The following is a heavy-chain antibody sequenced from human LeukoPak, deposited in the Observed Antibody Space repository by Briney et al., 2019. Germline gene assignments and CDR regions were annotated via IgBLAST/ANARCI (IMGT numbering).Heavy chain of an antibody. CDR2: ISYDGSNK. Sequence: QPGGSLRLSCAASGFTFSSYGMHWVRQAPGKGLEWVAVISYDGSNKYYADSVKGRFTISRDNSKNTLYLQMNSLRAEDTAVYYCALKSIVGASVYFQHWGQGTLVTVSS. V-gene: IGHV3-30*03. D-gene: IGHD1-26*01. J-gene: IGHJ1*01. CDR3: ALKSIVGASVYFQH. CDR1: GFTFSSYG.